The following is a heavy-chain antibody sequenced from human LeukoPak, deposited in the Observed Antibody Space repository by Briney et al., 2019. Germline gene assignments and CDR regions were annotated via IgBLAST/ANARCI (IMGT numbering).Heavy chain of an antibody. Sequence: GGSLRLSCAASGFTFSSYGMHWVRQAPGKGLEWVAVISYDGSNKYYADSVKGRFTISRDNAKKSLYLQMNSLRAEDTAVYYCARDTGKQQLVFDAFHIWGQGTMVTVSS. V-gene: IGHV3-30*03. J-gene: IGHJ3*02. CDR1: GFTFSSYG. CDR2: ISYDGSNK. CDR3: ARDTGKQQLVFDAFHI. D-gene: IGHD6-13*01.